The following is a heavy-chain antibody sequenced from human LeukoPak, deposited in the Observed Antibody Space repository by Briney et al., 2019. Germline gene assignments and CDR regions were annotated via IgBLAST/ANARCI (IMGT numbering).Heavy chain of an antibody. CDR3: AKGDSSGYAFDI. CDR2: ISGSGGST. V-gene: IGHV3-23*01. CDR1: GFTFSSYG. J-gene: IGHJ3*02. Sequence: GGSLRLSCAASGFTFSSYGMSWVRQAPGKGLEWVSAISGSGGSTYYADSVKGRFTISRDNSKNTLYLQMNSLRAEDTAVYYCAKGDSSGYAFDIWGQGTMVTVSS. D-gene: IGHD3-22*01.